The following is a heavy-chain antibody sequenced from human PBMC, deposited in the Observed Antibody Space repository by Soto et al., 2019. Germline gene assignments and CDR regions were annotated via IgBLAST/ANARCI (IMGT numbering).Heavy chain of an antibody. D-gene: IGHD2-15*01. CDR2: IYYSGST. V-gene: IGHV4-59*01. CDR3: ARAPIVARETPFDP. CDR1: GGSISSYY. J-gene: IGHJ5*02. Sequence: SETLSLTCTVSGGSISSYYWSWIRQPPGKGLEWIGYIYYSGSTNYNPSLKSRVTISVDTSKNQFSLKLSSVTAADTAVYYCARAPIVARETPFDPWGQGTLVTVSS.